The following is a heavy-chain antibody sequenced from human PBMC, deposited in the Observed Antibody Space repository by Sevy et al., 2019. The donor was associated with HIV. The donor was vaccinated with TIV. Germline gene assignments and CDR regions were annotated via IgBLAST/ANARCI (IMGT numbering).Heavy chain of an antibody. V-gene: IGHV3-49*04. D-gene: IGHD3-3*01. CDR1: GFTFGDYA. CDR2: IRSKAYGGTT. J-gene: IGHJ3*02. CDR3: TRVGRFLDKGDAFDI. Sequence: GGSLRLSCTASGFTFGDYAMSWVRQAPGKGLEWVGFIRSKAYGGTTEYAASVKGRFTISRDDSKSIAYLQMNSLKTEDTAVYYCTRVGRFLDKGDAFDIWGQWTMVTVSS.